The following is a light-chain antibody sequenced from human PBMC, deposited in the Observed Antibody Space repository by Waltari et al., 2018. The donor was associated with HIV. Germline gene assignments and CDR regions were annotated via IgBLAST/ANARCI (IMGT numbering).Light chain of an antibody. CDR3: QSSDNSEHMI. V-gene: IGLV3-25*03. J-gene: IGLJ2*01. CDR2: KDT. CDR1: TLSTQY. Sequence: SSELTQPPSVSVSPGQTARTSCSGDTLSTQYAYWYQQKPGQAPVVVIIKDTERPSGIPERFSGSSSGTTVTLTIRGVQAEDEADYYCQSSDNSEHMIFGGGTKLTVL.